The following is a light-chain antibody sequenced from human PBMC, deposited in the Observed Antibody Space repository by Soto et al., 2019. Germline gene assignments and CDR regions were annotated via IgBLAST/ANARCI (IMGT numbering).Light chain of an antibody. J-gene: IGKJ5*01. CDR1: QSISSY. V-gene: IGKV1-39*01. Sequence: DIQMTQSPSSLSASVGDRVTITCRASQSISSYLNWYQQKPGKAPILLIYAASSLQSGVPSRFSGSGSGTDFTLTISSLQPEDCAIYFCQQANSFPINFGQGTRLEIK. CDR2: AAS. CDR3: QQANSFPIN.